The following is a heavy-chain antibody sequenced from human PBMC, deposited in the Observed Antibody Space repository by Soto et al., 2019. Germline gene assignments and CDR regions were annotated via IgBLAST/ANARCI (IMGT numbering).Heavy chain of an antibody. J-gene: IGHJ4*02. CDR2: IRSKAYGGTT. CDR1: GFTFGDYA. D-gene: IGHD5-18*01. CDR3: TKTRGYSYGQYYFDS. V-gene: IGHV3-49*03. Sequence: LRLSCTASGFTFGDYAMSWFRQAPGKGLEWVGFIRSKAYGGTTEYAASVKGRFTISRDDSKSIAYLQMNRLKTEDTAVYYCTKTRGYSYGQYYFDSWGQGTLVTVSS.